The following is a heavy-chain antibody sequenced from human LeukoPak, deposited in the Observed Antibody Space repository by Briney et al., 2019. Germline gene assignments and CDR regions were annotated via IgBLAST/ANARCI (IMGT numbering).Heavy chain of an antibody. D-gene: IGHD6-19*01. Sequence: GGSLRLSCAASKFTFSSYWMSWVRQAPGKGLEWVANIKQDGSVQFYMDSLKGRFSVSRDNAKNSLYLRMNGLRVEDTAVYYCTRLQIAVAGPNWFDPWGQGTLVTVSS. CDR1: KFTFSSYW. J-gene: IGHJ5*02. V-gene: IGHV3-7*01. CDR2: IKQDGSVQ. CDR3: TRLQIAVAGPNWFDP.